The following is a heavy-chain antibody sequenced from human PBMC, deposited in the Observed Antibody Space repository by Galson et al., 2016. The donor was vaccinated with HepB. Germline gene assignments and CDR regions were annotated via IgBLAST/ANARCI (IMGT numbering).Heavy chain of an antibody. D-gene: IGHD3-10*01. CDR1: GGTFSSYT. Sequence: SVKVSCKASGGTFSSYTISWVRQAPGQGLAWMGGIIPLFGTANYAQNFQGRVTITADESTSTAYMELSSLRSEDTAVYYCARTAITMVRGGYNWFDPWGQGTLVTVSS. J-gene: IGHJ5*02. V-gene: IGHV1-69*13. CDR3: ARTAITMVRGGYNWFDP. CDR2: IIPLFGTA.